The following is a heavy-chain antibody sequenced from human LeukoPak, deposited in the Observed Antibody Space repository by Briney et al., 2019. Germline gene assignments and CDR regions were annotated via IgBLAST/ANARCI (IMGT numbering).Heavy chain of an antibody. D-gene: IGHD3-10*01. CDR3: ARITVRGVEEDY. Sequence: GRSLRLSCAASGFTFSSYAMHWVRQAPGKGLEWVAVMSYDGSNKYYADSVKGRFTISRDNSKNTLYLQMNSLRAEDTAVYYCARITVRGVEEDYWGQGTLVTVSS. CDR1: GFTFSSYA. V-gene: IGHV3-30-3*01. J-gene: IGHJ4*02. CDR2: MSYDGSNK.